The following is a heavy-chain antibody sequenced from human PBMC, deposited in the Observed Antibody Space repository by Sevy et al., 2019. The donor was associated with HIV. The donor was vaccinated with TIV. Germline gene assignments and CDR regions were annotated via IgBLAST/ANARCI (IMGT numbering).Heavy chain of an antibody. CDR1: DGSFSGYY. Sequence: SDTLSLTCAVHDGSFSGYYWKWIRQLPGKGLEWIGEINESGITYYNPSLKSRVTISVDTSKKQFSLKLNSVTAVDSAVYFCARSPPVVVVPGAPSWFDPWGQGTLVTVSS. CDR3: ARSPPVVVVPGAPSWFDP. V-gene: IGHV4-34*01. J-gene: IGHJ5*02. CDR2: INESGIT. D-gene: IGHD2-2*01.